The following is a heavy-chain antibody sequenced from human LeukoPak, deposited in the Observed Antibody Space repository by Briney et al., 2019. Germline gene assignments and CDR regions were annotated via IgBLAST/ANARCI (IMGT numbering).Heavy chain of an antibody. CDR2: IYYSGST. V-gene: IGHV4-39*07. D-gene: IGHD1-26*01. CDR1: GGSISSSSYY. J-gene: IGHJ4*02. Sequence: PSETLSLTCSVSGGSISSSSYYWGWIRQPPGRGLEWIGNIYYSGSTYYNPSLKSRVTISVDTSKNQFSLKLSSVTAADTAVYYCARDARVIGIDYWGQGTLVTVSS. CDR3: ARDARVIGIDY.